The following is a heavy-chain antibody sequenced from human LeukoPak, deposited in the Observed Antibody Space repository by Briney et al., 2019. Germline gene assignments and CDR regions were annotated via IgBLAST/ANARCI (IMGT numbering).Heavy chain of an antibody. V-gene: IGHV3-33*01. CDR2: IWYDGSNK. J-gene: IGHJ6*03. Sequence: GWSLRLSCAASGFTFSSYGMHWVRQAPGKGLEWVAVIWYDGSNKYYADSVKGRFTISRDNSKNTLYLQMNSLRAEDTAVYYCARDKEGITIFGVVRNYYYMDVWGKGTTVTVSS. CDR1: GFTFSSYG. CDR3: ARDKEGITIFGVVRNYYYMDV. D-gene: IGHD3-3*01.